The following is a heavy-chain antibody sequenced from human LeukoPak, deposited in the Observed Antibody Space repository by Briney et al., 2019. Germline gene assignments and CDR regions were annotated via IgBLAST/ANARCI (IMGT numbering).Heavy chain of an antibody. V-gene: IGHV4-4*07. Sequence: SETLSLTCTVSGGSISSYYWSWIRQPAGKGLEWIGRIYTSGSTNYNPSLKSRVTMSVDTSKNQFSLKLSSVTAADTAVYYCARVRPWEPGRQWYFDYWGQGTLVTVSS. CDR2: IYTSGST. J-gene: IGHJ4*02. CDR3: ARVRPWEPGRQWYFDY. CDR1: GGSISSYY. D-gene: IGHD1-26*01.